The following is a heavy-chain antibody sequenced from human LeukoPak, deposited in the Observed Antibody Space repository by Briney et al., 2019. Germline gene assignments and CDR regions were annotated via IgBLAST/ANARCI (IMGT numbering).Heavy chain of an antibody. CDR1: GGSFSSNS. V-gene: IGHV4-59*08. CDR3: ARLDTGYSSGYGYYFDF. Sequence: SETLSLTCTVSGGSFSSNSWSWIRQPPGKGLEWIGYIYYTGSTNYNPSLKSRVTISVDTSKNQFSLKLSFVTAADTAVYYCARLDTGYSSGYGYYFDFWGQGTVVTVSS. CDR2: IYYTGST. J-gene: IGHJ4*02. D-gene: IGHD6-19*01.